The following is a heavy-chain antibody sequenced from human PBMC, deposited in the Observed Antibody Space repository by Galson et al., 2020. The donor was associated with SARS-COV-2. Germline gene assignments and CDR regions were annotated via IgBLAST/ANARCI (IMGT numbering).Heavy chain of an antibody. V-gene: IGHV3-13*01. J-gene: IGHJ6*03. CDR2: IGTAGDT. CDR1: GFTFSSYD. D-gene: IGHD4-4*01. CDR3: ARGDDYSNYDGRWSYYYYDIDV. Sequence: GGSLRLSCAASGFTFSSYDMHWVRQATGKGLEWVSAIGTAGDTYYPGSVKGRFTISRENAKNSLYLQMNSLRAGDTAVYYCARGDDYSNYDGRWSYYYYDIDVWGKGTTVTVSS.